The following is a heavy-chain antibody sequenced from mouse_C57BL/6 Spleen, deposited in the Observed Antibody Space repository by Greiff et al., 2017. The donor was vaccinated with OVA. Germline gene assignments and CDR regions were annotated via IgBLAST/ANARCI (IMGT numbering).Heavy chain of an antibody. Sequence: EVQLVESGGGLVQPKGSLKLSCAASGFSFNTYAMNWVRQAPGKGLEWVARIRSKSNNYATYYADSVKDRFTISRDDSESMLYLQMNNLKTEDTAMYYCVRRSYGSRSLDYWGQGTSVTVSS. CDR3: VRRSYGSRSLDY. D-gene: IGHD1-1*01. J-gene: IGHJ4*01. CDR2: IRSKSNNYAT. V-gene: IGHV10-1*01. CDR1: GFSFNTYA.